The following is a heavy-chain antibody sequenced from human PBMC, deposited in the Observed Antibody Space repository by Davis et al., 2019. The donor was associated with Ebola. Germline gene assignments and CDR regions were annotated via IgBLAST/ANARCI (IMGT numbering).Heavy chain of an antibody. D-gene: IGHD6-6*01. CDR3: ARLSGLFSSSSGALYFDL. CDR2: IYYNGRT. J-gene: IGHJ2*01. Sequence: SETLSLTCSVSGGSINSGTYYWGWVRQPPGKGLEWIGAIYYNGRTYYNPSLEGRVTIALDTSKNQFSLKLRSVTAADTAVYFCARLSGLFSSSSGALYFDLWGRGTLVSVSS. V-gene: IGHV4-39*07. CDR1: GGSINSGTYY.